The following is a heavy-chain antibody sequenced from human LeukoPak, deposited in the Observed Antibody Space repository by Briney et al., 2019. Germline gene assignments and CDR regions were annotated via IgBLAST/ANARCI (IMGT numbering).Heavy chain of an antibody. CDR3: TAVAGTVGYYYYYYGMDV. CDR1: GFTVSSNY. V-gene: IGHV3-66*01. CDR2: IYSGGST. D-gene: IGHD6-19*01. Sequence: PGGSLRLSCAASGFTVSSNYMSWVRQAPGKGLEWASVIYSGGSTYYADSVKGRFTISRDNSKNTLYLQMNSLRAEDTAVYYCTAVAGTVGYYYYYYGMDVWGQGTTVTVSS. J-gene: IGHJ6*02.